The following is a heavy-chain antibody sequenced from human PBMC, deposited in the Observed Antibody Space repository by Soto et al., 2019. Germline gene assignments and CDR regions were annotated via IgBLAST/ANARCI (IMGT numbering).Heavy chain of an antibody. CDR1: GITVSTNY. CDR3: ARGASSLAP. Sequence: XGSLIVSCASSGITVSTNYMSWVRQAPGKGLEWVSVIYRGGSTYFADSLKGRFTIARDNSKNTLYLQMNSLRVEDTAIYYCARGASSLAPWGQGTLVTVSS. D-gene: IGHD6-6*01. CDR2: IYRGGST. J-gene: IGHJ5*02. V-gene: IGHV3-53*01.